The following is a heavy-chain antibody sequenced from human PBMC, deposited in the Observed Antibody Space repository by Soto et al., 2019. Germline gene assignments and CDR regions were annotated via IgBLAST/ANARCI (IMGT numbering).Heavy chain of an antibody. CDR2: ISCSSSTI. V-gene: IGHV3-48*01. CDR1: GFTLSRYS. J-gene: IGHJ4*02. D-gene: IGHD2-15*01. CDR3: ARDLAGGSQNY. Sequence: EVQLVEAGGGLVQPGGSLRLSCVASGFTLSRYSMNWVRQAPGKGLEWVSYISCSSSTIYYADSVKGRFTISRDNAENSLYLQMNSLRAEDTAVYSCARDLAGGSQNYWGQGTRVTVSS.